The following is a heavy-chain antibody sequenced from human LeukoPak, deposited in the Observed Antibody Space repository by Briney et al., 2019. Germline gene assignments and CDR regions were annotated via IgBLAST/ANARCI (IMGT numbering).Heavy chain of an antibody. Sequence: PPGGSLRLSCAASGFIFSSYAMSWVRQAPGKGLEWVSAISGSGGSTYYADSVKGRFTISRDNSRNTLYLQMNSLRAEDTAVYYCATDYFDSSGYPLHFDYWGQGTLVTVSS. J-gene: IGHJ4*02. D-gene: IGHD3-22*01. CDR2: ISGSGGST. CDR1: GFIFSSYA. CDR3: ATDYFDSSGYPLHFDY. V-gene: IGHV3-23*01.